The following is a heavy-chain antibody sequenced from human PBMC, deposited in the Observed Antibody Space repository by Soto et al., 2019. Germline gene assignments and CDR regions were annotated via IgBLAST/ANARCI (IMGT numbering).Heavy chain of an antibody. D-gene: IGHD5-18*01. CDR3: ARIGYGYPSGRGWFDP. J-gene: IGHJ5*02. Sequence: QVQLVQSGAEVKKSGASVKVSCKASGYTFTSYTMHWVRQAPGQSLEWMGWINAGNGDTKYSQKFQGRVTITRDISASTAYMELSSLRSEDKAVYYCARIGYGYPSGRGWFDPWGQGTLVTVSS. CDR1: GYTFTSYT. CDR2: INAGNGDT. V-gene: IGHV1-3*01.